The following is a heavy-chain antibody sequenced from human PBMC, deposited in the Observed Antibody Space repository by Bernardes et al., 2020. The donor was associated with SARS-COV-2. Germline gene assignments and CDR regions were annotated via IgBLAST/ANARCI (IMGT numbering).Heavy chain of an antibody. Sequence: GGSLRLSCAASGFTFSSYDVHWVRQATGKGLEWVSAIGTAGDTYYPGSVKGRFTISRENAKNSLYLQMNSLRAEDTAVYYCARAITMVRGVPLYYYGMDVWGQGTTVTVSS. J-gene: IGHJ6*02. CDR3: ARAITMVRGVPLYYYGMDV. CDR2: IGTAGDT. D-gene: IGHD3-10*01. CDR1: GFTFSSYD. V-gene: IGHV3-13*01.